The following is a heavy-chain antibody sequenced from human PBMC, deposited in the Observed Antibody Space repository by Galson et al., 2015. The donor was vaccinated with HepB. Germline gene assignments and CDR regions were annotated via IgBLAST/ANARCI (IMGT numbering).Heavy chain of an antibody. Sequence: SVKVSCKASGYTFTSYGISWVRQAPGQGLEWMGWISAYNGNTNYAQKLQGRVTMTTDTSTSTAYMELRSLRSDDTAVYYCARDDYGVYYYYYGMDVWGQGTTVTVSS. CDR2: ISAYNGNT. D-gene: IGHD4-17*01. J-gene: IGHJ6*02. V-gene: IGHV1-18*04. CDR1: GYTFTSYG. CDR3: ARDDYGVYYYYYGMDV.